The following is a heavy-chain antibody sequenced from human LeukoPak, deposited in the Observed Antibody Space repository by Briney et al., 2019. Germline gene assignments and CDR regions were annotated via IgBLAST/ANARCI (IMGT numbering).Heavy chain of an antibody. V-gene: IGHV4-39*07. D-gene: IGHD4-23*01. CDR3: ARADYGGNSGDAFDI. Sequence: SETLSLTRTVSGASMSGRSDYWVWIRQPPGKGLEWIGEINHSGSTNYNPSLKSRVTISVDTSKNQFSLKLSSVTAADTAVYYCARADYGGNSGDAFDIWGQGTMVTVSS. J-gene: IGHJ3*02. CDR2: INHSGST. CDR1: GASMSGRSDY.